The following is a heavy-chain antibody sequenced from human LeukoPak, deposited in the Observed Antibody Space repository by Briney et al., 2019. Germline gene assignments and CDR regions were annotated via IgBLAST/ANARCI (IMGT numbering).Heavy chain of an antibody. CDR2: IYPDDSDT. J-gene: IGHJ3*02. CDR1: GYSFISYW. CDR3: ARHPPRGLAKDVFDI. D-gene: IGHD3/OR15-3a*01. V-gene: IGHV5-51*01. Sequence: GESLKISCSGSGYSFISYWIGWVRQMPGKGLEWVGIIYPDDSDTRYSPSFQGQVTISTDKSINTAYLQWSNLKASDTAMYYCARHPPRGLAKDVFDIWGQGTMVTVSS.